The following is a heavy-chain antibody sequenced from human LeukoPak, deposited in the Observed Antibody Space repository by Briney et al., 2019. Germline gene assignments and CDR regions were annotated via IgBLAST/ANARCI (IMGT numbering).Heavy chain of an antibody. CDR1: GFTFSRYW. CDR3: AKDTRIYYDSSGSPLY. CDR2: INSDGSST. J-gene: IGHJ4*02. Sequence: GGSLRLSCAASGFTFSRYWMHWVRQAPGKGLVWVSRINSDGSSTSYADSVQGRFTISRDNAKNTLYLQMNSLRAEDTAVYYCAKDTRIYYDSSGSPLYWGQGTLVTVSS. D-gene: IGHD3-22*01. V-gene: IGHV3-74*01.